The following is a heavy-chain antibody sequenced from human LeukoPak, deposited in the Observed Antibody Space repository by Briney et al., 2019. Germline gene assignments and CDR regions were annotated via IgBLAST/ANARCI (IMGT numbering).Heavy chain of an antibody. D-gene: IGHD2-8*01. V-gene: IGHV4-30-2*01. J-gene: IGHJ4*02. CDR3: ARAALMGQLLFDY. CDR1: GGSISSGGYY. CDR2: IYHSGST. Sequence: SETLSLTCTVSGGSISSGGYYWSWIRQPPGKGLEWIGYIYHSGSTYYNPSFKSRVTISVDRSKNQFSLKLSSVTAADTAVYYCARAALMGQLLFDYWGQGTLVTVSS.